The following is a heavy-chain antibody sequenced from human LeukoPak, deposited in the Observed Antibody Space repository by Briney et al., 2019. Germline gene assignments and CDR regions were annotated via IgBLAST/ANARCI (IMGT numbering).Heavy chain of an antibody. J-gene: IGHJ6*03. CDR2: INSDGSST. CDR1: GFTFSSYW. D-gene: IGHD3-3*01. V-gene: IGHV3-74*01. Sequence: GGSLRLSCAASGFTFSSYWMHWVRQAPGKGLVWLSRINSDGSSTSYADSVKGRFTISRDNAKNTLYLQMNSLRAEDTAVYYCAREETYYDFWSGNYYYYYMDVWGKGTTVTVSS. CDR3: AREETYYDFWSGNYYYYYMDV.